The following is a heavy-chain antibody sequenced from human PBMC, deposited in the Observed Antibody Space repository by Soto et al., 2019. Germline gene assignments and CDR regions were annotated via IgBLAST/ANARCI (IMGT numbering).Heavy chain of an antibody. D-gene: IGHD1-1*01. Sequence: QVQLVESGGGVVQPGRSLRLSCAASGFMFSNHGMHWFRQAPGKGLEWVAVIWSDGNNRYYADSVNGRFTISRDNSKNTLYLQMNSLRAEDTAVYYCVRGYNWNDEACDYWGQGTLVTVSS. CDR2: IWSDGNNR. CDR1: GFMFSNHG. J-gene: IGHJ4*02. V-gene: IGHV3-33*01. CDR3: VRGYNWNDEACDY.